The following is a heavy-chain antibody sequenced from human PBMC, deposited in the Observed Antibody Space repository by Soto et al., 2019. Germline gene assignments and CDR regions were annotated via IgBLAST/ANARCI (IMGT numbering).Heavy chain of an antibody. CDR1: GYSFAGYL. Sequence: GESLKIYFKGSGYSFAGYLITWVRQKPVKGLEWMGRIDPSDSQTYYSPSFRGHVTISVTKSITTVFLQWSSLRASDTAMYYCARHIYDSDPGPHFPYYFDSSGQGTPLTVCS. J-gene: IGHJ4*02. V-gene: IGHV5-10-1*01. D-gene: IGHD2-21*01. CDR2: IDPSDSQT. CDR3: ARHIYDSDPGPHFPYYFDS.